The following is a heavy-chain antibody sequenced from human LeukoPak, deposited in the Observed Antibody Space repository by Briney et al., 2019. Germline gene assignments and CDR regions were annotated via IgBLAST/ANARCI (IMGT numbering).Heavy chain of an antibody. CDR3: AKDRLTGTAINDDAFDI. CDR2: IWYDGNNI. CDR1: GFTFSIYG. D-gene: IGHD1-7*01. Sequence: PGGSLRLSCAASGFTFSIYGMHWVRQAPGKGLEWVAVIWYDGNNIYYADSVKGRFTISRDNSKNTLYLQMNSLRAEDTAVYYCAKDRLTGTAINDDAFDIWGQGTMVTVSS. V-gene: IGHV3-33*06. J-gene: IGHJ3*02.